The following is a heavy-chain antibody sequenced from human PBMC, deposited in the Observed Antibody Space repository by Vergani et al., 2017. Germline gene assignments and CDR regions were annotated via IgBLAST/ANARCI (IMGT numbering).Heavy chain of an antibody. CDR3: ARDMAYYDILTGSDAFDI. CDR1: GGTFSSYA. D-gene: IGHD3-9*01. J-gene: IGHJ3*02. Sequence: QVQLVQSGAEVKKPGSSVKVSCKASGGTFSSYAISWVRQAPGQGLEWMGGIITNTGNPTYAQGFTGRFVFSLDTSVSTAYLQISSLKAEDTAVYYCARDMAYYDILTGSDAFDIWGQGTMVTVSS. CDR2: IITNTGNP. V-gene: IGHV7-4-1*02.